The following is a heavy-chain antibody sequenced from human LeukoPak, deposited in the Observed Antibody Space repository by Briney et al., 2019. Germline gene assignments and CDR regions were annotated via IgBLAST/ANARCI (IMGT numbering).Heavy chain of an antibody. CDR1: GFTFSSYN. Sequence: GGSLRLSCAASGFTFSSYNMNWVRQAPGKGLEWVSSISSSSSYIYYADSVEGRFTISRDNAKNSLYLQMNSLRAEDTAVYWCARDYIAYDPLDYWGQGTLVTVSS. J-gene: IGHJ4*02. CDR2: ISSSSSYI. D-gene: IGHD3-3*01. V-gene: IGHV3-21*01. CDR3: ARDYIAYDPLDY.